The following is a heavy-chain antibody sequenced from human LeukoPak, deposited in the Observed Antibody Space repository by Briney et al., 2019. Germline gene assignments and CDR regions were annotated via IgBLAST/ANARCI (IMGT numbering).Heavy chain of an antibody. D-gene: IGHD4-17*01. V-gene: IGHV1-18*01. CDR3: ARILIDYGDRIFDY. Sequence: ASVNVSCKASGYNFTSYGISWVRQAPGQGLEWMGWISVYNGNTNYAQKFQGRVTMTTDTSTSTAYMELRSLRSDDTAVYYCARILIDYGDRIFDYWGQGTLVTVSS. J-gene: IGHJ4*02. CDR1: GYNFTSYG. CDR2: ISVYNGNT.